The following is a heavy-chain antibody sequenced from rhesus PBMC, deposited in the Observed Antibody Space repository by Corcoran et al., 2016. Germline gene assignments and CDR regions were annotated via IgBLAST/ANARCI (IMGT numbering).Heavy chain of an antibody. CDR1: GGPFSGYY. D-gene: IGHD6-43*01. J-gene: IGHJ4*01. CDR3: ARDNWIAAAVDY. CDR2: ISGSSGST. V-gene: IGHV4-165*01. Sequence: QVQLQESGPGLVKPSETLSLTCAVSGGPFSGYYWGWICQPPGKGLEWIGYISGSSGSTDYNPSLKSRVTISTDTSKNQFSLKLSSVTAADTAVYYCARDNWIAAAVDYWGQGVLVTVSS.